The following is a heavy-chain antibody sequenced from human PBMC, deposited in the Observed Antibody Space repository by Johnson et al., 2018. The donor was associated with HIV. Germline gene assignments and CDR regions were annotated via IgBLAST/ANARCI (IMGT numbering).Heavy chain of an antibody. D-gene: IGHD3-16*01. CDR3: AREDTPFGSPHEGDAFVI. Sequence: VQLVESGGGLVQPGGSLRLSCVASGFAFSTYDMHWVRQAPGKGLEWVAAIGTISDTFYPDPVKGRFTISRENAKNSLYLQMNSLRAEDTAVYYCAREDTPFGSPHEGDAFVIWGQGTMVTVSS. CDR2: IGTISDT. J-gene: IGHJ3*02. V-gene: IGHV3-13*01. CDR1: GFAFSTYD.